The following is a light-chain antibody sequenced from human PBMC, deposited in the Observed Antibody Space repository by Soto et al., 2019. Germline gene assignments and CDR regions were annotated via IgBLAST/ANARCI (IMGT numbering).Light chain of an antibody. Sequence: DIQMTQSPSSLSESVGDRVNITCRASQGISNYLAWYQQKPGKVPKFLIYAASTLQSGVPSRFSGSGHGTDVAHNIRSLQPDDVSTYYCQTYKRAPFTVGPGTKGDIK. J-gene: IGKJ3*01. V-gene: IGKV1-27*01. CDR1: QGISNY. CDR2: AAS. CDR3: QTYKRAPFT.